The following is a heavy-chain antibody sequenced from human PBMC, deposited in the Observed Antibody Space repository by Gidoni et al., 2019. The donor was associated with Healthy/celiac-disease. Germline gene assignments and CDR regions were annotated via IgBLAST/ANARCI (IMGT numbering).Heavy chain of an antibody. CDR3: ARSCSGGSCYSTPEFDP. D-gene: IGHD2-15*01. J-gene: IGHJ5*02. V-gene: IGHV3-30-3*01. CDR2: ISYDGSNK. Sequence: QVQLVESGGGVVQPGRSLRLSWSASGFNFSSYAMHWFRQAPGKGREWVAVISYDGSNKYYADSVKGRFTISRDNSKNTLYLQMNSLRAEDTAVYYCARSCSGGSCYSTPEFDPWGQGTLVTVSS. CDR1: GFNFSSYA.